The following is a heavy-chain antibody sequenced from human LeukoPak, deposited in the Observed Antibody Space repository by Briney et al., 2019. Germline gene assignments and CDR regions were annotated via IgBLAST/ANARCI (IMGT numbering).Heavy chain of an antibody. CDR3: AREGPYYYDSGGYYYFDY. J-gene: IGHJ4*02. Sequence: GASVKISCKASGYTFTGYYMHWVRQAPGQGLEWMGWINPNSGGTNYAQKFQGRVTMTRDTSISTAYMELSRLRSDDTAVYYCAREGPYYYDSGGYYYFDYWGQGTLVTVSS. V-gene: IGHV1-2*02. CDR1: GYTFTGYY. CDR2: INPNSGGT. D-gene: IGHD3-22*01.